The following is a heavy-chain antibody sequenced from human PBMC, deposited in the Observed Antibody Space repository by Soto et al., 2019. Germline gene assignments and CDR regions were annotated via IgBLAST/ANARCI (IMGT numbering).Heavy chain of an antibody. CDR3: ARGPLLRYFDWYHDY. Sequence: ASVNVSCKSSGYTFTSYCISWVRQTPGQGLEWMGWISAYNGNTNYAQKLQGRVTMTTDTSTSTAYMELRSLRSDDTAVYYCARGPLLRYFDWYHDYWGQGTLVTVSS. CDR1: GYTFTSYC. V-gene: IGHV1-18*01. CDR2: ISAYNGNT. D-gene: IGHD3-9*01. J-gene: IGHJ4*02.